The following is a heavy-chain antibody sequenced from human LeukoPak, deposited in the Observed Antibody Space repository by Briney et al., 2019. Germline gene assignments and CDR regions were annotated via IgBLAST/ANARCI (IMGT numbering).Heavy chain of an antibody. CDR3: VRTSFGWGAFDI. CDR1: GFTFTSAW. V-gene: IGHV3-73*01. Sequence: GGSLRLSCAASGFTFTSAWLGWVRQAPGKGLEWIGRIRSKTNTYATTYVASVKGRFTISRDDSKNTAYLQMNSLKTEDTAVYYCVRTSFGWGAFDIWGQGTVVTVSS. J-gene: IGHJ3*02. CDR2: IRSKTNTYAT. D-gene: IGHD3-16*01.